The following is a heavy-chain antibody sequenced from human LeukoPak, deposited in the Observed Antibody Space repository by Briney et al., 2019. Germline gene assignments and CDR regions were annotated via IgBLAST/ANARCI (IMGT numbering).Heavy chain of an antibody. CDR3: AKDTTAWWYHRAYMNV. Sequence: GGSLRLSCAASGFSLSTYALSWVRQDPGGGQEWGAAISGSGDKTYHADSVKGRFTISKDNSENRLSLQMDSLRAEDTAVYFCAKDTTAWWYHRAYMNVWGKGTTVTVSS. V-gene: IGHV3-23*01. D-gene: IGHD2-15*01. CDR1: GFSLSTYA. CDR2: ISGSGDKT. J-gene: IGHJ6*03.